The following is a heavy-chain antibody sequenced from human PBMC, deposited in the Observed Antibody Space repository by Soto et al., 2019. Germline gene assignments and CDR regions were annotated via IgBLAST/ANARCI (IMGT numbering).Heavy chain of an antibody. CDR3: TRGGQLFAGNLLSY. V-gene: IGHV1-18*01. D-gene: IGHD3-10*02. Sequence: QVQLVQSGAEVKKPGASVKVSCKASGYTFTSYGISWVRQAPGQGLEWMGWISNYNGDTNYAQKLQGTVTTSTDTSTSTASMELRSLKPVRTAIYYWTRGGQLFAGNLLSYRGQGTGVTVSS. CDR2: ISNYNGDT. J-gene: IGHJ4*02. CDR1: GYTFTSYG.